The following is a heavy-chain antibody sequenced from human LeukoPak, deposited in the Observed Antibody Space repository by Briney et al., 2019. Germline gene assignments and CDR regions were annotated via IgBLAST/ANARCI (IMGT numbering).Heavy chain of an antibody. CDR3: ARSRGDGTVLMVYADWFDP. D-gene: IGHD2-8*01. CDR2: IYYSGST. Sequence: SETLSLTCTVSGGSISSSSYYWGWIRQPPGKGLEWIGSIYYSGSTYYNPSLKSRVTISVDTSKNQFSLKLSSVTAADTAVYYCARSRGDGTVLMVYADWFDPWGQGTLVTVSS. CDR1: GGSISSSSYY. J-gene: IGHJ5*02. V-gene: IGHV4-39*01.